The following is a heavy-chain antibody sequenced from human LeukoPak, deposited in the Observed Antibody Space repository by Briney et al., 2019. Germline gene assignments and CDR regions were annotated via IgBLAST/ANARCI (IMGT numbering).Heavy chain of an antibody. Sequence: PSETLSLTCTVSGGSISSYYWSWIRQPAGKGLEWIGRIYTSGSTNYNPSLKSRVTMSVDTSKNQFSLKLSSVTAADTAVYYCARGSGSYNYYYYYMDVWGKGTTVTVSS. CDR3: ARGSGSYNYYYYYMDV. J-gene: IGHJ6*03. CDR1: GGSISSYY. V-gene: IGHV4-4*07. CDR2: IYTSGST. D-gene: IGHD1-26*01.